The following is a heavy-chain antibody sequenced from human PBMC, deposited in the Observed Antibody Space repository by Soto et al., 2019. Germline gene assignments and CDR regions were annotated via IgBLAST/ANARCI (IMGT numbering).Heavy chain of an antibody. Sequence: QLQLQESGPGLVKPSETLSLTCTVSGGSISSSSYYWGWIRQPPGKGLEWIGSIYYSGSTYYNPSLKSRVTISVDTSKNQFSLKLSSVTAADTAVYYCARGGRDGYNGRGWFDPWGQGTLFTVSS. V-gene: IGHV4-39*01. D-gene: IGHD2-21*01. J-gene: IGHJ5*02. CDR3: ARGGRDGYNGRGWFDP. CDR1: GGSISSSSYY. CDR2: IYYSGST.